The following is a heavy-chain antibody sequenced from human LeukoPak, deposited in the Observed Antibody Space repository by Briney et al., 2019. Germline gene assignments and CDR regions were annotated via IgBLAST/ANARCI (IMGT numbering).Heavy chain of an antibody. V-gene: IGHV4-39*01. J-gene: IGHJ4*02. CDR3: ASLVGAATDPFDY. CDR1: GGSISSRTYY. Sequence: MSSETLSLTCTVSGGSISSRTYYWGWIRQPPGKGLEWIGSIYFSGSTYYNPSLKSRVSVSVDTSKNQFSLKLSSVTAADTAVYYCASLVGAATDPFDYWGQGTLVTVSS. CDR2: IYFSGST. D-gene: IGHD2-15*01.